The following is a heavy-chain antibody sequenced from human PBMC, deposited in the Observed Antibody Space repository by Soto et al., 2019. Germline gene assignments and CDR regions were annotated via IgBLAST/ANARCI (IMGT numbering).Heavy chain of an antibody. CDR2: IIPILGIA. Sequence: QVQLVQSGAEVKKPGSSVKVSCKASGGTFSSYTISWMRQAPGQGLEWMGRIIPILGIANYAQKFQGRVTITADKSTSTAYMELSSLRSEDTAVYYCAREHYYGSGSYPNWFDPWGQGTLVTVSS. CDR3: AREHYYGSGSYPNWFDP. CDR1: GGTFSSYT. D-gene: IGHD3-10*01. V-gene: IGHV1-69*08. J-gene: IGHJ5*02.